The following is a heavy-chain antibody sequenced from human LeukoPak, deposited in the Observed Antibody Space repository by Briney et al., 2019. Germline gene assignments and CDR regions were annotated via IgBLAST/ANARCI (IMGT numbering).Heavy chain of an antibody. V-gene: IGHV4-39*01. CDR1: GGSISSSRYY. D-gene: IGHD1-20*01. CDR3: AKYNWNAFHFGY. Sequence: PSETLSLTCTVSGGSISSSRYYWGWIRQPPGKGLEWIGNIYYSVSTYYNPSLKSRVTISVDTSKNQFSLKLSSVTAADTAVYYCAKYNWNAFHFGYWGQGTLFTVSS. CDR2: IYYSVST. J-gene: IGHJ4*02.